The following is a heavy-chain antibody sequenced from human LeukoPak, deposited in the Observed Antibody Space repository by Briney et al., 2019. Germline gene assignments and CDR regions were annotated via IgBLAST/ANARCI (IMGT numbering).Heavy chain of an antibody. V-gene: IGHV1-18*01. CDR3: ARIELWFGELWPVSPSDVFPFDI. D-gene: IGHD3-10*01. J-gene: IGHJ3*02. Sequence: ASVKVFCKASGYTFTSYAMNWVRQAPGQGLEWMGWISTYNGKTNYAQKLQGRVTMTTDTSTTTAYMELRSLKSDDSAVYYCARIELWFGELWPVSPSDVFPFDIWGQGTMVTVSS. CDR2: ISTYNGKT. CDR1: GYTFTSYA.